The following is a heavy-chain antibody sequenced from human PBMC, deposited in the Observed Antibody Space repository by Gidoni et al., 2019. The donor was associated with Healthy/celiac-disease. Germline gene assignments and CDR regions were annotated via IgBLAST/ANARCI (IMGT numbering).Heavy chain of an antibody. V-gene: IGHV1-69*01. D-gene: IGHD2-2*01. Sequence: QVQLVQSGAEVKKPGSSVKVSCKASGGTFSSYAISWVRQAPGQGLEWMGGIIPIFGTANYAQKFQGRVTITADESTSTAYMELSSLRSEDTAVYYCASEPIYCSSTSCYYYYYGMDVWGQGTTVTVSS. J-gene: IGHJ6*02. CDR1: GGTFSSYA. CDR2: IIPIFGTA. CDR3: ASEPIYCSSTSCYYYYYGMDV.